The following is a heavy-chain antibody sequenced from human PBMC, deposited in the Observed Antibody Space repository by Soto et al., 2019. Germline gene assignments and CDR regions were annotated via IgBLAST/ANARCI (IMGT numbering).Heavy chain of an antibody. CDR2: INAGNGNT. CDR1: GYTFTSYA. Sequence: GPSVKGSCKASGYTFTSYAMHWVRQAPGQRLEWMGWINAGNGNTKYSQKFQGRVTITRDTSASTAYMELSSLRSEDTAVYYCARASVGATKRDPYGPNDYWGQGTLVTVSS. J-gene: IGHJ4*02. D-gene: IGHD1-26*01. V-gene: IGHV1-3*01. CDR3: ARASVGATKRDPYGPNDY.